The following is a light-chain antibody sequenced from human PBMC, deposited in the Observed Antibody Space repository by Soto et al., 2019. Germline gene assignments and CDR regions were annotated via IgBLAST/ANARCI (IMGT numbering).Light chain of an antibody. V-gene: IGKV1-5*01. CDR1: QSISSW. CDR3: QQSFSTPT. J-gene: IGKJ5*01. Sequence: DIQMTQSPSTLSASVGDRVTITCRASQSISSWLAWYQQKPGKAPKLLIYDASSLESGVPSRFSGSGSGTEITLTISSLQPEDFATYYCQQSFSTPTFGQGTRLEIK. CDR2: DAS.